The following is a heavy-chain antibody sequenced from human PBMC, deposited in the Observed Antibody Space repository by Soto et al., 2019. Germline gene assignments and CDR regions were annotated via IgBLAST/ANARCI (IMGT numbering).Heavy chain of an antibody. CDR2: IRGSGGST. Sequence: EVQLLESGGGLVQPGGSLRLSCAASGFTFSVYAMSWVRQAPGKGLGCVSGIRGSGGSTSYAASVKGRFTISRDNSKNKLSLQMNSLRAEDTAVYYCAKALYGGHDYWGPGTLVTVSS. J-gene: IGHJ4*02. D-gene: IGHD4-17*01. V-gene: IGHV3-23*01. CDR1: GFTFSVYA. CDR3: AKALYGGHDY.